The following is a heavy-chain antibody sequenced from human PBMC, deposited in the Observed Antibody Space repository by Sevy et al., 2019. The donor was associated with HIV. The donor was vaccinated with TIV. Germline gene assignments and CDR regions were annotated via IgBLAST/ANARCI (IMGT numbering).Heavy chain of an antibody. D-gene: IGHD2-2*01. CDR3: AKDHIVVVPAAQYFDY. Sequence: GGSLRLSCAASGFTFSSYAMSWVRQAPGKGLEWVSAISGSGGSTYYADSVKGRFTISRDNSKNTMYLQMNSLGAEDTAVYYCAKDHIVVVPAAQYFDYWGQGTLVTVSS. V-gene: IGHV3-23*01. CDR2: ISGSGGST. J-gene: IGHJ4*02. CDR1: GFTFSSYA.